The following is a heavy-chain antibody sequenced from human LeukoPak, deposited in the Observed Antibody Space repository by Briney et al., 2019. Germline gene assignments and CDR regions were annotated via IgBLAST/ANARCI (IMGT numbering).Heavy chain of an antibody. V-gene: IGHV4-31*03. J-gene: IGHJ4*02. D-gene: IGHD3-22*01. CDR2: IYYSGST. CDR3: ARVRDYYDSSGFDY. Sequence: PSETLSLTCTVSGSSISSGGYYWSWIRQHPGKGLEWIGYIYYSGSTYYNPSLKSRVTISVDTSKNQFSLKLSSVTAADTAVYYCARVRDYYDSSGFDYWGQGTLVTVSS. CDR1: GSSISSGGYY.